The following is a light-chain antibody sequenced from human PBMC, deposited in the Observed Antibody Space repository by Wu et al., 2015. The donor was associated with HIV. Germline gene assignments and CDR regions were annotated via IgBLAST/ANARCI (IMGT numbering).Light chain of an antibody. Sequence: SPRGKSHPTSCRATQDILTNNLDLVPAKTSATAPTAPHLWFIQQGHWRSQTGFSGSGSGTDFTLSISRLEPEDFAVYYCQQYGRSQWTFGQGTKVEVK. V-gene: IGKV3-20*01. CDR2: FI. CDR1: QDILTNN. J-gene: IGKJ1*01. CDR3: QQYGRSQWT.